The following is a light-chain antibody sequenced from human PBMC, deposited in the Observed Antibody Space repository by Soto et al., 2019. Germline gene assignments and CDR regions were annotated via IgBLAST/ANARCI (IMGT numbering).Light chain of an antibody. J-gene: IGLJ1*01. Sequence: QSVLTQPPSVSGAPGQRVTISCTGTNSNIGAGFDIHWYQQLPGAAPKLLIYGVTNRPSGVPDRFSGSKSDTSASLAITGLQAEYEADYYCQSYARSLSGYLFGSGTKLTVL. CDR1: NSNIGAGFD. CDR2: GVT. V-gene: IGLV1-40*01. CDR3: QSYARSLSGYL.